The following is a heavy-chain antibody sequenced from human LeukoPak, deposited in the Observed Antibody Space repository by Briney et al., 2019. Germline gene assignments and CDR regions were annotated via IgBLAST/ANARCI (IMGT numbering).Heavy chain of an antibody. J-gene: IGHJ4*02. CDR2: IKQDGSAK. V-gene: IGHV3-7*01. Sequence: PGGSLRLSCAASGFTFRDFWMSWVRQAPGKGLGWVANIKQDGSAKYYVDSVKGLFTISRDNAKNSLYLQMNSLRDDDTAVYYCARLSYDSGTHYTVYKYRGQGTLVTVSS. D-gene: IGHD3-10*01. CDR3: ARLSYDSGTHYTVYKY. CDR1: GFTFRDFW.